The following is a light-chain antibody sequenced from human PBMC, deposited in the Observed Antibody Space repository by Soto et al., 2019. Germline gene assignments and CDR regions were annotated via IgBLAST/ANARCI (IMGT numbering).Light chain of an antibody. CDR2: AAS. J-gene: IGKJ1*01. CDR1: QSISSY. V-gene: IGKV1-39*01. Sequence: DIQMTQSPSSLSASVGDRVTITCRASQSISSYLNWYQQKPGKAPKLLIHAASSLQSGVPSRFSGSGSGTDFTLTISSLQPEDFANYYCQQSYSTPWTFGQGTKVEIK. CDR3: QQSYSTPWT.